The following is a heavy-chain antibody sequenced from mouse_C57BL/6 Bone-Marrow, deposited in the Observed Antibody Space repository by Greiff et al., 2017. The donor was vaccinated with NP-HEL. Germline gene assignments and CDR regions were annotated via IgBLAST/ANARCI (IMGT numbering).Heavy chain of an antibody. CDR1: GYTFTSYL. V-gene: IGHV1-72*01. D-gene: IGHD1-1*01. CDR2: FDPNSGGT. CDR3: ARYYYGSSSVDY. Sequence: QVQLQQPGAELVKPGASVKLSCKASGYTFTSYLMHWVKQRPGRGLEWIGRFDPNSGGTKYNEKFKSKATLTVDKPSSTAYMQLNSLTSEDSAVYYCARYYYGSSSVDYWGQGTTLTVSS. J-gene: IGHJ2*01.